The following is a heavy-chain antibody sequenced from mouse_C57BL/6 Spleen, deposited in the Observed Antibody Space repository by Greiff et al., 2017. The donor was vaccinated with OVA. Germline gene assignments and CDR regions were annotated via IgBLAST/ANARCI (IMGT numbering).Heavy chain of an antibody. D-gene: IGHD1-1*01. Sequence: QVQLQQSGAELLKPGASVKLSCKATGYTFTGYWIEWVKQRPGHGLEWIGEILPGSGSTNYNEKFKGKATFTADTSSNTAYMQLSSLTTEDSAIYYCAREDTTVVDGVYFDYWGQGTTLTVSS. CDR2: ILPGSGST. CDR1: GYTFTGYW. V-gene: IGHV1-9*01. J-gene: IGHJ2*01. CDR3: AREDTTVVDGVYFDY.